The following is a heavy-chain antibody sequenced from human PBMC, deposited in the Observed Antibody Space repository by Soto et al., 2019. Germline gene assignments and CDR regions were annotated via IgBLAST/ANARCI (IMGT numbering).Heavy chain of an antibody. CDR1: GESISSSSYY. CDR2: IYYSGRT. Sequence: AGTLSLTCIVSGESISSSSYYWGWIRQPPGKGLEWIGSIYYSGRTYYNPSFKSRVTISIDTSKNQFSLKLSSVTATDTAVYYCARQRTTVVTQAYFDHWGQGSLVPVSS. D-gene: IGHD2-21*02. CDR3: ARQRTTVVTQAYFDH. J-gene: IGHJ5*02. V-gene: IGHV4-39*01.